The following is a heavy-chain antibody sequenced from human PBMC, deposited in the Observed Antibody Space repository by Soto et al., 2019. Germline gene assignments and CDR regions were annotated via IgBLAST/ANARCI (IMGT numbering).Heavy chain of an antibody. Sequence: KSSETLSLTCTVSGGSISSSSYYWGWIRQPPGKGLEWIGSIYYSGSTYYNPSLKSRVTVSVDTSKNQFSLKLSSVTAADTAVYYCARQEGSSSWYSPYYYYYGMDVWGQGTTVTVSS. V-gene: IGHV4-39*01. J-gene: IGHJ6*02. CDR2: IYYSGST. D-gene: IGHD6-13*01. CDR3: ARQEGSSSWYSPYYYYYGMDV. CDR1: GGSISSSSYY.